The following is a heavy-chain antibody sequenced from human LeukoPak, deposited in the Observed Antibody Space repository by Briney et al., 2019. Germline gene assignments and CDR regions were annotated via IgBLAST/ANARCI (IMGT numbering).Heavy chain of an antibody. D-gene: IGHD2/OR15-2a*01. V-gene: IGHV3-7*03. J-gene: IGHJ5*02. CDR1: GFTFSSYW. CDR2: IKHDGSEK. CDR3: AKGTTGMRYSWFDP. Sequence: PGGSLRLSCAASGFTFSSYWMNWVRQAPGKGLEWVANIKHDGSEKYYVDSVKGQFTISRDNAKNSLYLQMNSLRAEDTAVYYCAKGTTGMRYSWFDPWGQGTLVTVPS.